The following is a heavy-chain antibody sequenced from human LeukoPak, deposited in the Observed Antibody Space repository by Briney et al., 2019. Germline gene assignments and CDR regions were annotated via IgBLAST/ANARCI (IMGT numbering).Heavy chain of an antibody. Sequence: ASVKVSCKASGYTFTNYGISWVRQAPGQGLEWMGWISAYNGYTNYAQKLQGRVTMTTDTSTSTAYMELRSLRSDDTAVYYCARDRAKRLLYRYSSPYMDVWGKGTTVTVSS. J-gene: IGHJ6*03. D-gene: IGHD3-3*01. V-gene: IGHV1-18*01. CDR3: ARDRAKRLLYRYSSPYMDV. CDR2: ISAYNGYT. CDR1: GYTFTNYG.